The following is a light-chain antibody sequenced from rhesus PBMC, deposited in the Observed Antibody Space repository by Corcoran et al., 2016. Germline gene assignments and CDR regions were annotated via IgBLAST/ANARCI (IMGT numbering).Light chain of an antibody. CDR2: ASS. V-gene: IGKV1S8*01. CDR1: QNIYSN. J-gene: IGKJ3*01. CDR3: QHYFDNPFT. Sequence: DIQMTQSPSALSASVGDRVTISCRASQNIYSNLAWYQQKPGKAPKLLNYASSSLQTGIPSRFSGSGSGTDFTLTISSLQPEASAAYYCQHYFDNPFTFGPGTKLDIK.